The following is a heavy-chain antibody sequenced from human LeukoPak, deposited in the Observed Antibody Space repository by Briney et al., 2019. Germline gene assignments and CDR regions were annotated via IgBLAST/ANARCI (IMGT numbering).Heavy chain of an antibody. J-gene: IGHJ3*02. D-gene: IGHD1-1*01. V-gene: IGHV1-69*04. Sequence: SVKLSCKASGGTFTSYAISWVRQAPGQGLEWMGRIIPILGIANYAQKFQGRVTITADKSTSTAYMELSSLRSEDTAVYYCARELERLDAFDIWGQGTMVTVSS. CDR3: ARELERLDAFDI. CDR1: GGTFTSYA. CDR2: IIPILGIA.